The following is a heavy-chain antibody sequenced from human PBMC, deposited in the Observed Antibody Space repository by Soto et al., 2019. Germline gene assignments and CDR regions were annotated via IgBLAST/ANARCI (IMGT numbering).Heavy chain of an antibody. CDR1: GFTFSSYA. J-gene: IGHJ4*02. D-gene: IGHD1-7*01. V-gene: IGHV3-23*01. CDR2: ISGSGGST. CDR3: AKVSPVDTWNYVRPFDY. Sequence: EVQLLESGGGLVQPGGSLRLSCAASGFTFSSYAMSWVRQAPGKGLEWVSAISGSGGSTYYADSVKGRFTISRDNSKNTLYLQMNSLRAEDTAVYYCAKVSPVDTWNYVRPFDYWGQGTLVTVSS.